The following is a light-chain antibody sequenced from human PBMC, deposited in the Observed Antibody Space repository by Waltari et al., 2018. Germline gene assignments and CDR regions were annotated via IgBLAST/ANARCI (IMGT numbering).Light chain of an antibody. CDR2: ATY. CDR1: QDIYNY. Sequence: DIQITQSPSSLSASVGDRVTLTCRSSQDIYNYLAWYQQKPGKAPSLLIYATYTLQSGVPSRFSGSGSGTDFTLTISNLQPEDVATYYCQKYNSAPRTFGGGTKVEL. CDR3: QKYNSAPRT. J-gene: IGKJ4*01. V-gene: IGKV1-27*01.